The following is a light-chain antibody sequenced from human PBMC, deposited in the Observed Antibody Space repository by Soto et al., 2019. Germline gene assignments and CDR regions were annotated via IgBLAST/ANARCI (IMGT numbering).Light chain of an antibody. CDR2: VAS. CDR1: QSVSNN. J-gene: IGKJ1*01. CDR3: QQYNNWPPWT. Sequence: EIVMTQSPATLSVSPGERATLSCRASQSVSNNLAWYQQKPCQAPRLLIYVASTRATVIPARFSGSGSGTEFTLTIGSLQSEAFAVYYCQQYNNWPPWTFGQGTKVEIQ. V-gene: IGKV3-15*01.